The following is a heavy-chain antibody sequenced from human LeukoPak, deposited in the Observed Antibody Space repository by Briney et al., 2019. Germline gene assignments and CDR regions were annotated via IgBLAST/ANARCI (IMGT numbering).Heavy chain of an antibody. CDR3: ATEVRESGASSRNAFDI. V-gene: IGHV3-74*01. D-gene: IGHD2-15*01. CDR1: GFTFSSYG. Sequence: PGGSLRLSCAASGFTFSSYGMHWVRQAPGKGLVWVSLINSDGSYTDFADSVKGRFTISRDNAQSTLYLQMNSLRAEDTAVYYCATEVRESGASSRNAFDIWGQGTVVSVSS. J-gene: IGHJ3*02. CDR2: INSDGSYT.